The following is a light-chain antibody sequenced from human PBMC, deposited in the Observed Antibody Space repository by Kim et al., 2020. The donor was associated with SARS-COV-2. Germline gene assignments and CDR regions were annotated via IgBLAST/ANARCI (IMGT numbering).Light chain of an antibody. V-gene: IGKV1-5*01. CDR2: DTS. Sequence: SATFGDRVTFTGLSRESVGSWLACYQQKPVTAPKLLIYDTSTLQIGVPSRFSGSGTGTCFTLAISSLQPGDFATYYCQQYQASPYTFGQWTKLEI. CDR3: QQYQASPYT. J-gene: IGKJ2*01. CDR1: ESVGSW.